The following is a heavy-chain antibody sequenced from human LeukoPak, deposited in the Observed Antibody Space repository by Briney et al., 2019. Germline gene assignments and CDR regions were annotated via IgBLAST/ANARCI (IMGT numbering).Heavy chain of an antibody. V-gene: IGHV3-48*01. CDR1: GFPFIEHS. D-gene: IGHD1-1*01. CDR2: IGIDSGNT. Sequence: PGGSLRLSCTASGFPFIEHSMNWVRQAPGKGLEWISYIGIDSGNTKYADSVRGRFTISTDKAKNSLYLQMNSLRVGDTAVYYCARDHNYAFDNWGQGTLVSVAS. J-gene: IGHJ4*02. CDR3: ARDHNYAFDN.